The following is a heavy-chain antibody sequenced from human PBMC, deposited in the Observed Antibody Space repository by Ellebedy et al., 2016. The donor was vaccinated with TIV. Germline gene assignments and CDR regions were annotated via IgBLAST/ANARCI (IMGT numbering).Heavy chain of an antibody. D-gene: IGHD1-14*01. Sequence: GESLKISCKGSGYSFTNYWIGWVRQMSGKGLEWMGIIYLGDSDTRYSPSFQGQVTISADKSISTAYLQWSSLKASDTAMYYCARHPDDAFDIWGQGTMVTVSS. V-gene: IGHV5-51*01. CDR2: IYLGDSDT. CDR3: ARHPDDAFDI. J-gene: IGHJ3*02. CDR1: GYSFTNYW.